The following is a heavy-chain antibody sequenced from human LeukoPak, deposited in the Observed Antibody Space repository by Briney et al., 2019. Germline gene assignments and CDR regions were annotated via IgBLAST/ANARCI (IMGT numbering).Heavy chain of an antibody. CDR2: ISYDGSNK. CDR1: GFTFSSYG. J-gene: IGHJ6*02. Sequence: GSLRLSCAASGFTFSSYGMHWVRQAPGKGLEWVAVISYDGSNKYYADSVKGRFTISRDNSKNTLYLQMNSLRAEDTAVYYCASSPDYGDYHYYYGMDVWGQGTTVTVSS. D-gene: IGHD4-17*01. CDR3: ASSPDYGDYHYYYGMDV. V-gene: IGHV3-30*03.